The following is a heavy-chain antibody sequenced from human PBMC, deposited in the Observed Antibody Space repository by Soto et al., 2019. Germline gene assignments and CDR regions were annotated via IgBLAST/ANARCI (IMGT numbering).Heavy chain of an antibody. J-gene: IGHJ4*02. CDR3: ARARIEY. CDR1: GFIFSDYW. V-gene: IGHV3-7*03. Sequence: EVQLVESGGGLVQPGGSLRLSCAVSGFIFSDYWMTWVRQAPGKGLEWVANINPEGSEKYYVDSVKGRFTISRDNAKNSLYLQMISLRAEATALYYCARARIEYWGRGTLITVSS. CDR2: INPEGSEK.